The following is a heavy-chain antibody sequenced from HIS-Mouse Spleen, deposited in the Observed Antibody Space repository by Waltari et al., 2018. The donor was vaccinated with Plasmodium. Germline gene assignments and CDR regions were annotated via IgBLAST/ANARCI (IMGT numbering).Heavy chain of an antibody. Sequence: EVQLVESGGVLVQPGRSLRLSCAASGFTFDDYAMHWVRQAPGKGLEWVLGISWNSGSIGYSDSVNGRFTTSRDNAKNSLYLQMNILRAEDTALYYCAKDFCSGGSCLGLFDYWGQGTLVTVSS. CDR3: AKDFCSGGSCLGLFDY. J-gene: IGHJ4*02. CDR1: GFTFDDYA. CDR2: ISWNSGSI. D-gene: IGHD2-15*01. V-gene: IGHV3-9*01.